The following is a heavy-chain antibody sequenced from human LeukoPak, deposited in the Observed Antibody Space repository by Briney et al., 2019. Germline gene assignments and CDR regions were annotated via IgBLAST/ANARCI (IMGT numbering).Heavy chain of an antibody. Sequence: ETLSLTCTVSGGSISSSSYYWGWIRQAPGKGLEWVSSISSSSSYIYYADSVKGRFTISRDNAKNSLYLQMNSLRAEDTAVYYCARDTRGRDGYNWRSRGPFDYWGQGTLVTVSS. V-gene: IGHV3-21*01. J-gene: IGHJ4*02. CDR1: GGSISSSS. D-gene: IGHD5-24*01. CDR2: ISSSSSYI. CDR3: ARDTRGRDGYNWRSRGPFDY.